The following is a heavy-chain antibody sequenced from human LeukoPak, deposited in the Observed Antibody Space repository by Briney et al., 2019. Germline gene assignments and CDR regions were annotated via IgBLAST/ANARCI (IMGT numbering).Heavy chain of an antibody. V-gene: IGHV3-53*01. D-gene: IGHD5-12*01. J-gene: IGHJ4*02. CDR2: IYSVGST. CDR3: ARGATNSGYDYRY. CDR1: GFTVSSNY. Sequence: GGSLRLSCAASGFTVSSNYMSWVRQAPGKGLEWVSVIYSVGSTYCADSVKGRFTISRDNSKNTLYLQMNSLRAEDTAVYYCARGATNSGYDYRYWGQGTLVTVSS.